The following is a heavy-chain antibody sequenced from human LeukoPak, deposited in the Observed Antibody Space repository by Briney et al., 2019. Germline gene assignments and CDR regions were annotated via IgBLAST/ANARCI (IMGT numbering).Heavy chain of an antibody. CDR3: ARERFLEFGSYYYYMDV. D-gene: IGHD3-3*01. J-gene: IGHJ6*03. V-gene: IGHV1-69*05. CDR2: IIPTFGTA. Sequence: SVKVSCKASGGTFSSYAISWVRQAPGQGLEWMGRIIPTFGTANYAQKFQGRVTITTDESTSTAYMELSSLRSEDTAVYYCARERFLEFGSYYYYMDVWGKGTTVTVSS. CDR1: GGTFSSYA.